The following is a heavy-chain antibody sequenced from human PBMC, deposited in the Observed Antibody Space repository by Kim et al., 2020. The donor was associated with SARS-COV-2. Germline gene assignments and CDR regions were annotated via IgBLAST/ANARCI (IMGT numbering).Heavy chain of an antibody. CDR3: ARDQATSLIGYFDS. CDR2: IFYTGST. V-gene: IGHV4-61*08. CDR1: GASVSSADFY. Sequence: SETLSLTCTVSGASVSSADFYWSWIRQAPGKRLEWLGYIFYTGSTNYNSSLKSRVTISVDRASNQFSLKLTSVTAAASGVYFCARDQATSLIGYFDSWGQGTQVTVSS. J-gene: IGHJ4*02. D-gene: IGHD2-2*01.